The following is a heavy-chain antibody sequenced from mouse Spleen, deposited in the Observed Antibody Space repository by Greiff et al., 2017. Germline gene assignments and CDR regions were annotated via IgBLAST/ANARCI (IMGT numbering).Heavy chain of an antibody. CDR2: ISSGSSTI. V-gene: IGHV5-17*01. D-gene: IGHD2-3*01. CDR3: ARPFYDGYRYAMDY. CDR1: GFTFSDYG. J-gene: IGHJ4*01. Sequence: VQLKESGGGLVKPGGSLKLSCAASGFTFSDYGMHWVRQAPEKGLEWVAYISSGSSTIYYADTVKGRFTISRDNAKNTLFLQMTSLRSEDTAMYYCARPFYDGYRYAMDYWGQGTSVTVSS.